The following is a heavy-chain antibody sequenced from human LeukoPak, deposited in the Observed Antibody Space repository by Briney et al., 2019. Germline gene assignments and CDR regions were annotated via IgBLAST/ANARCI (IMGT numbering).Heavy chain of an antibody. J-gene: IGHJ4*02. CDR2: IKQDGSER. Sequence: GGSLRLSCAASGFTFSSHWMSWVRQAPGKGLEWVANIKQDGSERYYVDSVKGRFTISRDNAKNSLYLQMNSLRAEDTAVYYCARDSPHPPDYWGQGTLVTVSS. CDR3: ARDSPHPPDY. V-gene: IGHV3-7*03. CDR1: GFTFSSHW.